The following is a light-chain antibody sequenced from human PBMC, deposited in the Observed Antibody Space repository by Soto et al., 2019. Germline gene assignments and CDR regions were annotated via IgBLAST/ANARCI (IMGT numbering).Light chain of an antibody. CDR2: GAS. J-gene: IGKJ1*01. V-gene: IGKV3-15*01. Sequence: EIVMTQSPATLSVSPGERATLSCRASQGISTNLAWYQQKPGQAPRLLIYGASTRATGIPSRFSGSGSGTEFTLTISSLQSGDFAVYYCQQYSNWPPWTFGQGTKVDFK. CDR3: QQYSNWPPWT. CDR1: QGISTN.